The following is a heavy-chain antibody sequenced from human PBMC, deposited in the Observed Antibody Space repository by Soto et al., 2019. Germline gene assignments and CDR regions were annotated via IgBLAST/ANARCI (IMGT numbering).Heavy chain of an antibody. D-gene: IGHD1-1*01. V-gene: IGHV5-51*01. CDR3: ARLATDHKYNDAFDI. J-gene: IGHJ3*02. CDR2: IYPGDSDT. CDR1: GYSFTSYW. Sequence: PGESLKISCKGSGYSFTSYWIGWVRQMPGKGLEWMGIIYPGDSDTGYSPSFQGQVTISADKSISTAYLQWSSLKASDTAMYYCARLATDHKYNDAFDIWGQGTMVTVSS.